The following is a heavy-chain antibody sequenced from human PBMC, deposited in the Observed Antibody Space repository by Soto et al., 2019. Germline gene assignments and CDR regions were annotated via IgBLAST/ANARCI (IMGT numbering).Heavy chain of an antibody. CDR1: RGSFISYS. CDR2: IIPIQGTA. D-gene: IGHD2-21*01. CDR3: AKSLLFVDHAYMDV. V-gene: IGHV1-69*08. Sequence: QVQLVQSGAEVKKPGSSVKVSCEASRGSFISYSFAWVRQTPGQGLEWMGRIIPIQGTASYALKFQDRVTITADRSTKTVYMELRSLRPEDTALYFCAKSLLFVDHAYMDVWGKGTTVTVSS. J-gene: IGHJ6*03.